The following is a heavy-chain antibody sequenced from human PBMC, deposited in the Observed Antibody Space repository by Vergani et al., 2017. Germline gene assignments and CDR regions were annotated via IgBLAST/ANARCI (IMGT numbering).Heavy chain of an antibody. J-gene: IGHJ5*02. V-gene: IGHV3-23*03. CDR1: GFTFSSYA. CDR2: IYSGGSST. D-gene: IGHD2-2*01. CDR3: AKSAFTSTSCLAHWFDP. Sequence: EVQLLESGGGLVQPGGSLRLSCAASGFTFSSYAMSWVRQAPGKGLEWVSVIYSGGSSTYYADSVKGRFTISRDNSKNTLYLQMNSLRAEDTAVYYCAKSAFTSTSCLAHWFDPWGQGTLVTVSS.